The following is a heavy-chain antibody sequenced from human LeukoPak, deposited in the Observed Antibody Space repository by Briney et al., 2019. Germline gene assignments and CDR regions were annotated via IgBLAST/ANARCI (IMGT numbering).Heavy chain of an antibody. CDR1: RYTFTGYY. Sequence: GASVKVSCKASRYTFTGYYMHWVRQAPGQGLEWMGWINPNSGGTNYAQKFQGRVTMTRDTSISTAYMELSRLRSDDTAVYYCARDRDYAHEHDYDILTGYLKDWGQGTLVTVSS. CDR3: ARDRDYAHEHDYDILTGYLKD. V-gene: IGHV1-2*02. CDR2: INPNSGGT. J-gene: IGHJ4*02. D-gene: IGHD3-9*01.